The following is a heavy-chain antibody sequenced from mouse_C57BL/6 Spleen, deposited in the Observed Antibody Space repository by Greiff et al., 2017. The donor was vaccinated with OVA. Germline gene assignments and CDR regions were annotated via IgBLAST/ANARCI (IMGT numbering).Heavy chain of an antibody. CDR1: GFTFSSYA. V-gene: IGHV5-4*03. J-gene: IGHJ3*01. Sequence: EVKLVESGGGLVKPGGSLKLSCAASGFTFSSYAMSWVRQTPEKRLEWVATISDGGSYTYYPDNVKGRFTISRDNAKNNLYLQMSHLKSEDTAMYYCARFYYGYDEFAYWGQGTLVTVSA. CDR2: ISDGGSYT. D-gene: IGHD2-2*01. CDR3: ARFYYGYDEFAY.